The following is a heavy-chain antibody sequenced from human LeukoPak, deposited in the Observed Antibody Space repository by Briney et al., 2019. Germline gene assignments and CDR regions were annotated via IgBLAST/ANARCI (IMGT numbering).Heavy chain of an antibody. Sequence: PGGSLRLSCAASGFTFSSYWMSWVRQAPGKGLEWVSAISGSGGSTYYADSVKGRFTISRDDSKNTLYLQMNSLRAEDTAVYYCARDLCSTTSCLDYWGQGTLVTVSS. V-gene: IGHV3-23*01. CDR2: ISGSGGST. CDR3: ARDLCSTTSCLDY. D-gene: IGHD2-2*01. CDR1: GFTFSSYW. J-gene: IGHJ4*02.